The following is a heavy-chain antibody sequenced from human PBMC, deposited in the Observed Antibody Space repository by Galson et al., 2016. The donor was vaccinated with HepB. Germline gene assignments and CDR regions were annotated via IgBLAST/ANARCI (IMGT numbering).Heavy chain of an antibody. Sequence: SLRLSCAASGFTVGDYAMNWFRQAPGKGLEWVSYISSSGSTIYYADSVKGRFTISRDNAKNSLYLQMNSLRAEDTAVYYCARGYGPLSIAAAGTVCGYWGQGTLVTVSS. CDR1: GFTVGDYA. V-gene: IGHV3-48*03. CDR2: ISSSGSTI. J-gene: IGHJ4*02. D-gene: IGHD6-13*01. CDR3: ARGYGPLSIAAAGTVCGY.